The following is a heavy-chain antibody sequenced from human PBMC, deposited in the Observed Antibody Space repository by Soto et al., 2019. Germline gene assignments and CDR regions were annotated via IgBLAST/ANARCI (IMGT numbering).Heavy chain of an antibody. Sequence: ASVKVSCKASGYTFTSYGISWVRQAPGQGLEWMGWISAYNGNTNYAQKLQGRVTMTTDTSTSTAYMELRSLRSDDTAVYYCASAPGSIRVAAYYYYGMDVWGQGTTVNVSS. CDR2: ISAYNGNT. CDR1: GYTFTSYG. V-gene: IGHV1-18*01. CDR3: ASAPGSIRVAAYYYYGMDV. D-gene: IGHD1-1*01. J-gene: IGHJ6*02.